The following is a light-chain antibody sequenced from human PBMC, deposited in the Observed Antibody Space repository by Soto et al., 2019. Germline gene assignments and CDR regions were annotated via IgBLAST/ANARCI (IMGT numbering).Light chain of an antibody. CDR3: SSYAGSNSV. J-gene: IGLJ3*02. Sequence: QSALTQPPSASGSPGQSVTISCTGTSSDVGGYNYVSWYQQHPGKAPKVMIYEVSKWPSGVPDRFSGSKSGNTASLTVSGLQAEDEADYYCSSYAGSNSVFGGGTKVTVL. CDR2: EVS. V-gene: IGLV2-8*01. CDR1: SSDVGGYNY.